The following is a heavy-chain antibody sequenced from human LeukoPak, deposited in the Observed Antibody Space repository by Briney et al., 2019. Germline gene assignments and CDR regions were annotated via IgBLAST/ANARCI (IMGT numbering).Heavy chain of an antibody. Sequence: ASVKVSCRASGYTFTSYDVNWVRQATGQGPEWMGWMNPNSGSSGYAQKFQGRVTVTRNTSISTAYMELSSLRSEDTAVYYCARGAPGGYCSGGSCPYYDYWGQGTLVTVSS. J-gene: IGHJ4*02. D-gene: IGHD2-15*01. CDR2: MNPNSGSS. V-gene: IGHV1-8*01. CDR1: GYTFTSYD. CDR3: ARGAPGGYCSGGSCPYYDY.